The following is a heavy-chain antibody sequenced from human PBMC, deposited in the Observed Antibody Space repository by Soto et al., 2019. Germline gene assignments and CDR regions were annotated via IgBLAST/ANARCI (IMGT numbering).Heavy chain of an antibody. V-gene: IGHV5-51*01. Sequence: GESLKISCKGSGYSFTSYWIGWVRQMPGKGLEGMGIIYPGDSDTRYSPSFQGQVTISADKSISTAYLQWSSLKASDTAMYYCARQFVVVPAAMWANYYYYGMDVWGQGATVTVSS. CDR1: GYSFTSYW. CDR3: ARQFVVVPAAMWANYYYYGMDV. D-gene: IGHD2-2*01. J-gene: IGHJ6*02. CDR2: IYPGDSDT.